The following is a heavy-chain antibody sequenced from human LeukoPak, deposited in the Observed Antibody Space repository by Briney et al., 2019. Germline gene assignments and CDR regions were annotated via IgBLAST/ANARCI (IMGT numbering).Heavy chain of an antibody. CDR1: GFTFDDYA. CDR3: ARDLKQRSVPGGWFDP. Sequence: HPGGSLRLSCAASGFTFDDYAMHWVRQAPGKGLEWVSGISWNSGSIGYADSVKGRFTISRDNAKNSLYLQMNSLRAEDTAVYYCARDLKQRSVPGGWFDPWGQGTLVTVSS. CDR2: ISWNSGSI. D-gene: IGHD3-10*01. V-gene: IGHV3-9*01. J-gene: IGHJ5*02.